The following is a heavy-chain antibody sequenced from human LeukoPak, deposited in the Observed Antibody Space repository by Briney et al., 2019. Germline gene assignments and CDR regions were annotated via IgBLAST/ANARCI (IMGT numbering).Heavy chain of an antibody. CDR2: FDPEDGET. CDR3: ASLRYFDWLLYRGFDY. J-gene: IGHJ4*02. CDR1: GYTLTELS. D-gene: IGHD3-9*01. Sequence: ASVKVSCKVSGYTLTELSMHWVRQAPGKGLEWMGGFDPEDGETIYAQKFQGRVTMTEDTSTDTAYMELSSLRSEDTAVYYCASLRYFDWLLYRGFDYWGQGTLVTVSS. V-gene: IGHV1-24*01.